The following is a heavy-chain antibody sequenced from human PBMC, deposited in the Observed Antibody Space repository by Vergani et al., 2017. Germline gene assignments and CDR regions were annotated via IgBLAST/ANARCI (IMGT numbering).Heavy chain of an antibody. CDR2: IYYSGST. Sequence: QVQLQESGPGLVKPSETLSLTCTVSGGSISSYYWGWIRQPPGKGLEWIGSIYYSGSTYYNPSLKSRVTISVDTSKNQFSLKLSSVTAADTAVYYCARLVYYYDSSGYSIYYFDYWGQGTLVTVSS. D-gene: IGHD3-22*01. CDR3: ARLVYYYDSSGYSIYYFDY. V-gene: IGHV4-39*07. J-gene: IGHJ4*02. CDR1: GGSISSYY.